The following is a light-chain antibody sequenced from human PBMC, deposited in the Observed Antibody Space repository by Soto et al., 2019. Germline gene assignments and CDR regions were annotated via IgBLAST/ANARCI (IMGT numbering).Light chain of an antibody. CDR3: QQRYNWPIP. CDR1: QILLHSNGYNY. CDR2: ADS. Sequence: VMTQSPFSLPFTPGEPASISCRSSQILLHSNGYNYLDWYQQKPGQAPRLLIYADSNRATGIPARFSGSGSGTDFTLTISSLEPEDFSVYYCQQRYNWPIPFGQGTRLETK. V-gene: IGKV2-28*01. J-gene: IGKJ5*01.